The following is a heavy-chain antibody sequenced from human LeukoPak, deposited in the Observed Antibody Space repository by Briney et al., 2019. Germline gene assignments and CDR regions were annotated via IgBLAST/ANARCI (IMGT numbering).Heavy chain of an antibody. CDR2: SSGSVGST. CDR3: AKDQAPDY. D-gene: IGHD6-6*01. J-gene: IGHJ4*02. V-gene: IGHV3-23*01. CDR1: GFSFSSYA. Sequence: GGSLRLSCAASGFSFSSYAMSWVRQAPGKGLEWVSGSSGSVGSTYYADSVKGRFTISRDNSRNTLYLQMNSLRAEDTAVYYCAKDQAPDYWGQGTLVTVSS.